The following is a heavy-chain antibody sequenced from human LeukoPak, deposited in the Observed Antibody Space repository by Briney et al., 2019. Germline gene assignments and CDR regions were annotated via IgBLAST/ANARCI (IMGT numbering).Heavy chain of an antibody. D-gene: IGHD3-22*01. CDR2: IYPGDSDT. V-gene: IGHV5-51*01. Sequence: GESLKISCKGSGYSFTSYWIGRVRQMPRKGLEWMGIIYPGDSDTRYSPSFQGQVTISADKSISTAYLQWSSLKASDTAMYYCARWHYDSSGYYAQSTNYFDYWGQGTLVTVSS. J-gene: IGHJ4*02. CDR1: GYSFTSYW. CDR3: ARWHYDSSGYYAQSTNYFDY.